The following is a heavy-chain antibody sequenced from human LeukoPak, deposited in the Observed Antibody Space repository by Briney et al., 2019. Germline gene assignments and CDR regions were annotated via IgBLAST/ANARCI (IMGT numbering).Heavy chain of an antibody. CDR1: GXAITSYY. CDR2: IYYTGST. CDR3: ATATLGKVYYYYGLDV. Sequence: PSETLSLTCTVSGXAITSYYWNWIRQPPGKGLEWIGHIYYTGSTNYNPSLKSRVSISLDTSKNQFSLKLNSMTTADTAVYYCATATLGKVYYYYGLDVWGQGTTVTVSS. J-gene: IGHJ6*02. V-gene: IGHV4-59*01. D-gene: IGHD7-27*01.